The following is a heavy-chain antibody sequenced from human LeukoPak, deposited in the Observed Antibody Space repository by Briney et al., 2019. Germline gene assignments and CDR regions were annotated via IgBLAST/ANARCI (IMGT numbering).Heavy chain of an antibody. CDR3: AREVAVAGKPHFDY. CDR1: GFTFSSYG. V-gene: IGHV3-30*02. Sequence: GGSLRLSCAASGFTFSSYGMHWVRQAPGKGLEWVAFIRYDGSNKYYADSVKGRFTISRDNSKNTLYLQMNSLRAEDTALYYCAREVAVAGKPHFDYWGQGTLVTVSS. CDR2: IRYDGSNK. J-gene: IGHJ4*02. D-gene: IGHD6-19*01.